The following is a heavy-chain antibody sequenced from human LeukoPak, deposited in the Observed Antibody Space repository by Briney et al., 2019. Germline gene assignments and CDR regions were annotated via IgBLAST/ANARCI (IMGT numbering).Heavy chain of an antibody. CDR1: GYTFTSYF. Sequence: ASVKVSCKASGYTFTSYFIHWVRQAPGQGLEWMGIINPSGRTTSYAQKSQGRVTMTRDTSTSTVYMELSSLRSEDTAVYYCAGGESSTKFGYWGQGTLVTVSS. CDR3: AGGESSTKFGY. CDR2: INPSGRTT. V-gene: IGHV1-46*01. J-gene: IGHJ4*02. D-gene: IGHD6-13*01.